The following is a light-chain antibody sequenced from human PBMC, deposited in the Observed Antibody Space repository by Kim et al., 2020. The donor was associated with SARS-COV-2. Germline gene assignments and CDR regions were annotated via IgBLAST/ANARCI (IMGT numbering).Light chain of an antibody. J-gene: IGKJ4*01. CDR2: EAS. CDR3: QQYSAFPLT. CDR1: QSVRSW. V-gene: IGKV1-5*01. Sequence: IQMTQSPSTLSASVGDRVTITCRASQSVRSWLAWYRQKPGRAPELLIYEASTLENGVPGRFSGSGSETAFTLTISSLQPEDFVTYYCQQYSAFPLTFGGGTKVDIK.